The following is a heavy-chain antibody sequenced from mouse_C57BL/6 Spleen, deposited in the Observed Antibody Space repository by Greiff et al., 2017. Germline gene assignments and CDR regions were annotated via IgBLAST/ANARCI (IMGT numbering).Heavy chain of an antibody. V-gene: IGHV1-26*01. CDR2: INPNNGGT. Sequence: EVQLQQSGPELVKPGASVKISCKASGYTFTDYYMNWVKQSHGQSLEWIGDINPNNGGTSYNQKFKGKATLTVDKSSSTAYMELRSLTSEDSAVYYCARSYGSRYFDVWGTGTTVTVSS. J-gene: IGHJ1*03. CDR1: GYTFTDYY. D-gene: IGHD1-1*02. CDR3: ARSYGSRYFDV.